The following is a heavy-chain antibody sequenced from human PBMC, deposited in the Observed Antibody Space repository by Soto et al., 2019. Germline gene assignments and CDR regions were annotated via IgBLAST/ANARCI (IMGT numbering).Heavy chain of an antibody. CDR2: IYYSGST. CDR1: GGSIISYY. Sequence: SETLSLTCTFSGGSIISYYWSWIRQPPGKGLEWIGYIYYSGSTNYNPSLKSRVTISVDASKNQFSLKLSSVTAADTAVYYCARSRESIAVDYWGQGTLVTVSS. D-gene: IGHD6-19*01. V-gene: IGHV4-59*01. CDR3: ARSRESIAVDY. J-gene: IGHJ4*02.